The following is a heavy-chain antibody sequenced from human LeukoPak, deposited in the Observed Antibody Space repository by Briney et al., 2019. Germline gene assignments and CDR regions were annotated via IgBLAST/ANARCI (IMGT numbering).Heavy chain of an antibody. V-gene: IGHV3-48*02. J-gene: IGHJ4*02. CDR1: GFTFSSYS. D-gene: IGHD3-22*01. CDR2: ISSSSSSI. CDR3: ARLLPYDSSD. Sequence: GGTLRPSCAASGFTFSSYSMNWVRQAPGKGLEWVSYISSSSSSIYYADSVKGRFTISRDNAKNSLYLQMNSLRDEDTAVYYCARLLPYDSSDWGQGTLVTVSS.